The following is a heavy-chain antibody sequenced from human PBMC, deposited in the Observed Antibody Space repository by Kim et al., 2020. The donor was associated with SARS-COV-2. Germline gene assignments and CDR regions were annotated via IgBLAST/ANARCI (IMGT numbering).Heavy chain of an antibody. CDR1: GGSFSGFY. J-gene: IGHJ4*02. V-gene: IGHV4-34*01. CDR3: ARRLSNTSGSGSNYCDL. Sequence: SETLSLTCAVYGGSFSGFYWSWIRQPPGRGLEWIGEINHSGRTNYNPSLKSRVTTSVDTSKNQFSLKLTSVTAADTAIYYCARRLSNTSGSGSNYCDLWGQGTLVTVSS. D-gene: IGHD3-10*01. CDR2: INHSGRT.